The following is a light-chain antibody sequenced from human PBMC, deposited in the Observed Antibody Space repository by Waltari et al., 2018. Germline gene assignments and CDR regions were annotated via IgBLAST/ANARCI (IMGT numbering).Light chain of an antibody. J-gene: IGKJ2*01. CDR3: QQYGRSPYT. V-gene: IGKV3-20*01. CDR1: QNVRSNF. CDR2: GAS. Sequence: EIVLTQSPGTLSLSPGERATLSCRASQNVRSNFLAWYQQKPGQAPRLLIYGASSRATGVPDRFSSSGSGTDFTLTISRLEAEDFAVYCCQQYGRSPYTFGQGTKLEIK.